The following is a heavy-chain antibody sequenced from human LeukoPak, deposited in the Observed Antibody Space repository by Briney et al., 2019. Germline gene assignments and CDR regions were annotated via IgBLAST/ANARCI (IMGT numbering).Heavy chain of an antibody. CDR1: GYSFTSYW. J-gene: IGHJ5*02. V-gene: IGHV5-51*01. CDR3: ARRDYYDSSGYYGNWFDP. D-gene: IGHD3-22*01. Sequence: GESLQISCKGSGYSFTSYWIGWVRQMPGKGLEWMGIIYPGDSDTRYSPSFQGQVTISADKSISTAYLQWSSLKASDTAMYYCARRDYYDSSGYYGNWFDPWGQGTLVTVSS. CDR2: IYPGDSDT.